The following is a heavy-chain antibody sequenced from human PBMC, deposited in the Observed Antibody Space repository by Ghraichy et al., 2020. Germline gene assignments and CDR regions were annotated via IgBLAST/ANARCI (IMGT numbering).Heavy chain of an antibody. V-gene: IGHV3-30*02. J-gene: IGHJ6*03. CDR3: AKDRAAARLPRYYYMDV. Sequence: LSLTCAASGFTFSSYGMHWVRQAPGKGLEWVAFIRYDGSNKYYADSVKGRFTISRDSSKNTLYLQMNSLRAEDTAVYYCAKDRAAARLPRYYYMDVWGKGTTVTVSS. CDR2: IRYDGSNK. CDR1: GFTFSSYG. D-gene: IGHD6-6*01.